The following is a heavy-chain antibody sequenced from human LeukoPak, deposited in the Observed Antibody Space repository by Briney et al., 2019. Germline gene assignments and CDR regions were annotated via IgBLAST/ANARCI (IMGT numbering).Heavy chain of an antibody. J-gene: IGHJ4*02. CDR2: IRYDGSNK. D-gene: IGHD2-21*02. Sequence: PGGSLRLSCAASGFTFSSYGMHWVRQAPGKGLEWVAFIRYDGSNKYYADSVKGRFTISRDNSKKTLYLQMNSLSAEDTAVYYCVKERHAYCGGDCYSTHWGQGTLVTVSS. V-gene: IGHV3-30*02. CDR1: GFTFSSYG. CDR3: VKERHAYCGGDCYSTH.